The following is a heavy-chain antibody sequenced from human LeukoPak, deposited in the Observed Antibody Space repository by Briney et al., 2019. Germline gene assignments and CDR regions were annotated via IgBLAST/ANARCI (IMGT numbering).Heavy chain of an antibody. Sequence: GGSLRLSCAASGFSFSTYAMNWVRQAPGKGLEWVSGISDTGCGTYYADSVKGRFSISRDNSKNTLYLQMNSLRAEDTAIYYCAKEAPGITVFGRFDPWGQGTLVTVSS. CDR1: GFSFSTYA. CDR2: ISDTGCGT. CDR3: AKEAPGITVFGRFDP. D-gene: IGHD3-3*01. J-gene: IGHJ5*02. V-gene: IGHV3-23*01.